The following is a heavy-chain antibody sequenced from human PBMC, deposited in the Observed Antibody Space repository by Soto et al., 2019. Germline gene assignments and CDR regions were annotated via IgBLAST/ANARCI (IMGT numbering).Heavy chain of an antibody. J-gene: IGHJ6*02. D-gene: IGHD3-22*01. V-gene: IGHV3-48*03. Sequence: GGSLRLSCAASGFTFSSYEMNWVRQAPGKGLEWVSYISSSGSTIYYADSVKGRFTISRDNAKNSLYLQMNSLRAEDTAVYYYARAYDSSGYSPYYYGMDVWGQGTTVTVSS. CDR3: ARAYDSSGYSPYYYGMDV. CDR1: GFTFSSYE. CDR2: ISSSGSTI.